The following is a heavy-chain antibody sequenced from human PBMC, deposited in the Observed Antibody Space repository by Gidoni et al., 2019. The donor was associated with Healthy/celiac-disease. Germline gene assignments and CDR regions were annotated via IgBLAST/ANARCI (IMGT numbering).Heavy chain of an antibody. Sequence: QVQLQQWGAGLLKPSETLSLTCAVYGGSFSGYYWSWIRQPPGKGQEWIGEINHSGSTNYNPSLKSRVTISVDTSKNQFSLKLSSVTAADTAVYYCASYDSSGYPRYGDYWGQGTLVTVSS. CDR3: ASYDSSGYPRYGDY. V-gene: IGHV4-34*01. D-gene: IGHD3-22*01. CDR1: GGSFSGYY. J-gene: IGHJ4*02. CDR2: INHSGST.